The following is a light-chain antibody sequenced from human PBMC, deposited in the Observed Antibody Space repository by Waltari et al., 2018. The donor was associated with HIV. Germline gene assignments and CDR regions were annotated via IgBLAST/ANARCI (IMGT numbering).Light chain of an antibody. CDR3: QQYNXXPWT. Sequence: DIQLTQSPSTLSTSVXDRVIITXXXXXTXXKWLAWYQQKLGRAPRVIIYKSSTLENGVPXRXSGXXXXXDFTLXXXXXXXEDXGTYYCQQYNXXPWTFGQXTXVEX. CDR1: XTXXKW. J-gene: IGKJ1*01. CDR2: KSS. V-gene: IGKV1-5*03.